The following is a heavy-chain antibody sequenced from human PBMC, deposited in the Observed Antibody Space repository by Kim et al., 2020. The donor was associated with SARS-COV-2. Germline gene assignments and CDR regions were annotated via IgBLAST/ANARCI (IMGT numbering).Heavy chain of an antibody. CDR2: IYYSWST. CDR3: ARHIGSGVLDYYGMDV. CDR1: GGSISSSSYY. V-gene: IGHV4-39*01. D-gene: IGHD3-10*01. Sequence: SETLSLTCTVSGGSISSSSYYWGWIRQPPGKGLEWIGSIYYSWSTYYNPSLKSRVTISVDTSKNQFSLKLSSVTAADTAVYYCARHIGSGVLDYYGMDVWSQGTTVTVSS. J-gene: IGHJ6*02.